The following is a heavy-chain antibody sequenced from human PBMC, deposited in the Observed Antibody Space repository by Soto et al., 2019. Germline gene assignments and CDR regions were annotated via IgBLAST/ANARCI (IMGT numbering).Heavy chain of an antibody. V-gene: IGHV3-7*04. CDR3: ARGDYHDNSGPFSDVFDI. D-gene: IGHD3-22*01. J-gene: IGHJ3*02. CDR2: IKQDGSQR. Sequence: GGSLRLSCAASGFSFSSYWMSWVRQIPGKGLEWVANIKQDGSQRWYVDSVKGRFTISRDNAKKSLYLQMNSLRGEDTAVYYCARGDYHDNSGPFSDVFDIWGQGTMVTVSS. CDR1: GFSFSSYW.